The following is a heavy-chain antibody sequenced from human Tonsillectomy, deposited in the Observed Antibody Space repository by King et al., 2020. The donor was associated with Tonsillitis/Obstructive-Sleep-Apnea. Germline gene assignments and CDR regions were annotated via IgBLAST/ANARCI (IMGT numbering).Heavy chain of an antibody. CDR3: ARDSSGGEGLDY. V-gene: IGHV3-33*01. CDR1: GFTFSSYG. Sequence: VQLVESGGGVVQPGRSLRLSCAASGFTFSSYGMHWVRQAPGKGLEWVAVIWYDGSNKYYADSVKGRFTISRDISKNTLYLQMNSLRAEDTAVYYCARDSSGGEGLDYWGQGTLVTVSS. CDR2: IWYDGSNK. J-gene: IGHJ4*02. D-gene: IGHD6-19*01.